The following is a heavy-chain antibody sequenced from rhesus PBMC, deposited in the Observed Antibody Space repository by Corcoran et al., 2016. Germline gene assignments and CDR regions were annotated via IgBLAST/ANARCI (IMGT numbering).Heavy chain of an antibody. CDR1: GGSISSSNG. V-gene: IGHV4-93*01. J-gene: IGHJ4*01. CDR3: ARRRIYFDY. CDR2: IYGSSGST. D-gene: IGHD3-9*01. Sequence: QVQLQESGPAVVKPSETLSLTCAVSGGSISSSNGWSWIRQSPGKGLEWIGGIYGSSGSTNYNPSLKNRVTISKDASKNQFSLKLSSVTAAGTAVYYCARRRIYFDYWGQGVLVTVSS.